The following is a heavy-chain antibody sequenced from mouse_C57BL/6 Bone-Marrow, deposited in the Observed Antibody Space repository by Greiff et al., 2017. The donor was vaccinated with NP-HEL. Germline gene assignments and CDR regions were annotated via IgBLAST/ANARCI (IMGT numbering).Heavy chain of an antibody. V-gene: IGHV2-6*01. Sequence: VKLVESGPGLVAPSQSLSITCTVSGFSFTSYGVDWVRQSPGQGLEWLGVIWGVGSTNYNSALQSSMSICKDNSKSQVCVRMNSLQTDDTAMYYCAIETVWFAYWGQGTLVTGSA. J-gene: IGHJ3*01. CDR1: GFSFTSYG. CDR3: AIETVWFAY. D-gene: IGHD1-1*01. CDR2: IWGVGST.